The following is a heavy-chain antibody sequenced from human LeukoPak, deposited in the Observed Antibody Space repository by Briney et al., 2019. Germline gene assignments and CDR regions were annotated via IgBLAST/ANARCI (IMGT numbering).Heavy chain of an antibody. Sequence: SETLSLTCTVSGGSISSYYWSWIRQPPGKGLEWIAYISDIGSINYNPSLKSRVTISVDTSKNQFSLKLSSVTAADTAVYYCARARGGNYYDSSGYYPLDYWGQGTLVTVSS. CDR3: ARARGGNYYDSSGYYPLDY. V-gene: IGHV4-59*12. CDR2: ISDIGSI. J-gene: IGHJ4*02. D-gene: IGHD3-22*01. CDR1: GGSISSYY.